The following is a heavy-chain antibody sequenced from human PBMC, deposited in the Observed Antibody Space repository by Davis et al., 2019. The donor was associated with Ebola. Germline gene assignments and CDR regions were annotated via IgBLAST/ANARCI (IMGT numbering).Heavy chain of an antibody. D-gene: IGHD6-19*01. Sequence: PGGSLRLSCAGSGFTSSTYAMTWVRQAPGKGLEWVSRISGSGGDPHYADSVKGRFTISRDNSKNTLYLQMNSLRAEDTAVFYCAKRATVKVAGANYYNAMDVWGKGTTVTVSS. CDR1: GFTSSTYA. J-gene: IGHJ6*04. V-gene: IGHV3-23*01. CDR2: ISGSGGDP. CDR3: AKRATVKVAGANYYNAMDV.